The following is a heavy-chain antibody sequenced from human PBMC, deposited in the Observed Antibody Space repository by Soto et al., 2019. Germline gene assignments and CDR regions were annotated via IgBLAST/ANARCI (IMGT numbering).Heavy chain of an antibody. Sequence: GSLRLSCAASGFTFSSYAMSWVRQAPGKGLEWVSAISGSGGSTYYADPVKGRFTISRDNSKNTLYLQMNSLRAEDTAVYYCAKIPPGYSYGYFYFDYWGQGTLVTVSS. CDR2: ISGSGGST. V-gene: IGHV3-23*01. J-gene: IGHJ4*02. CDR3: AKIPPGYSYGYFYFDY. D-gene: IGHD5-18*01. CDR1: GFTFSSYA.